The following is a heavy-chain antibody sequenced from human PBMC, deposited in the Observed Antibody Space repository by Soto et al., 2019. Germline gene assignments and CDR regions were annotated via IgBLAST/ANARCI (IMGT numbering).Heavy chain of an antibody. CDR2: IYHSGST. Sequence: SETLSLTCAVSGGSISSSNWWSWVSQPPGKGLEWIGEIYHSGSTNYNPSLKSRVTISVDKSKNQFSLKLSSVTAADTAVYYCARDPYYSSSWGWFDPWGQGTLVTVSS. D-gene: IGHD6-6*01. CDR3: ARDPYYSSSWGWFDP. J-gene: IGHJ5*02. V-gene: IGHV4-4*02. CDR1: GGSISSSNW.